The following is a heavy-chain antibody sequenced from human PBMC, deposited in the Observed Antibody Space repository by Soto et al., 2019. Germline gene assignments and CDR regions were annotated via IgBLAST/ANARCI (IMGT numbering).Heavy chain of an antibody. CDR1: GGTFDHAA. CDR2: INPMCNST. Sequence: QVQLVQAGAEVKKPGSSVKVSCEAPGGTFDHAAITWVRQAPGQGLEWVGGINPMCNSTHYAQKFQGRVSITADAVTSTAFMELRGLTSDDPDVYYCARQIFAADYWGQGTLLVVSS. V-gene: IGHV1-69*01. D-gene: IGHD3-9*01. J-gene: IGHJ4*02. CDR3: ARQIFAADY.